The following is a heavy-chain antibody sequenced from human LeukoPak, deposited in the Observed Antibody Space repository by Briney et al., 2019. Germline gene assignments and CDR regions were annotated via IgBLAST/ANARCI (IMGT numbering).Heavy chain of an antibody. CDR1: GGSISSYY. V-gene: IGHV4-59*01. CDR2: IYYSGST. Sequence: SETLSHTCTVSGGSISSYYWSWIRQPPGKGLEWIGYIYYSGSTNYNPSLKSRVTISVDTSKNQFSLKLSSVTAADTAVYYCAREEALGSGSFDYWGQGTLVTVSS. J-gene: IGHJ4*02. CDR3: AREEALGSGSFDY. D-gene: IGHD1-26*01.